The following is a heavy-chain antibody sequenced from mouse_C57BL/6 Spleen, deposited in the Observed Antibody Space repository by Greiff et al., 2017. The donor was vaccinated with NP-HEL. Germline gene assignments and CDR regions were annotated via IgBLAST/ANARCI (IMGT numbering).Heavy chain of an antibody. CDR1: GYTFTSYW. Sequence: QVHVKQSGAELVKPGASVKMSCKASGYTFTSYWITWVKQRPGQGLEWIGDIYPGSGSTNYNEKFKSKATLTVDTSSSTAYMQLSSLTSEDSAVYYCARRLLLRPYYFDYWGQGTTLTVSS. CDR2: IYPGSGST. CDR3: ARRLLLRPYYFDY. J-gene: IGHJ2*01. D-gene: IGHD1-1*01. V-gene: IGHV1-55*01.